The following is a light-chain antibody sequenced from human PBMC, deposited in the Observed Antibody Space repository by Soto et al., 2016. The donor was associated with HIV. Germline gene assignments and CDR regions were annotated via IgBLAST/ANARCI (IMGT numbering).Light chain of an antibody. J-gene: IGLJ2*01. CDR3: QVWDSGSDPVV. Sequence: SYVLTQPPSVSVAPGKTARITCGGTNVGSKSVHWYQQKPGQAPVPVVYDDSDRPSGIPERFSGSNSGNTATLTISRVDIGDEADYYCQVWDSGSDPVVFGGGTKLTVL. V-gene: IGLV3-21*03. CDR2: DDS. CDR1: NVGSKS.